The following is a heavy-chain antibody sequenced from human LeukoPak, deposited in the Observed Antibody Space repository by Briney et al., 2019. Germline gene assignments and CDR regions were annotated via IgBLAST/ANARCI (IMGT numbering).Heavy chain of an antibody. CDR3: ARDLMA. Sequence: GSLRLSCAASGFTFSSYAMHWVRQAPGKGLEWVAVISYDGSNKYYADSVKGRFTISRDNSKNTLYLQMNSLRAEDTAVYYCARDLMAWGEGTLVTVSS. CDR2: ISYDGSNK. V-gene: IGHV3-30*14. CDR1: GFTFSSYA. D-gene: IGHD5-24*01. J-gene: IGHJ4*02.